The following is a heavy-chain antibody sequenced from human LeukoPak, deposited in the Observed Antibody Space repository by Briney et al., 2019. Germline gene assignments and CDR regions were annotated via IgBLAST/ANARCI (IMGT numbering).Heavy chain of an antibody. CDR2: IFHSGTT. CDR1: SGSISSSSYH. Sequence: PSETLSLTCTVSSGSISSSSYHWGWIRQPPGKGLEWIGSIFHSGTTYYNPSLRSRVTISIDTSNNQFSLKVNSVTAADTAVYYCARARRGYSYGSNAFDIWGQGTMVTVSS. CDR3: ARARRGYSYGSNAFDI. D-gene: IGHD5-18*01. J-gene: IGHJ3*02. V-gene: IGHV4-39*02.